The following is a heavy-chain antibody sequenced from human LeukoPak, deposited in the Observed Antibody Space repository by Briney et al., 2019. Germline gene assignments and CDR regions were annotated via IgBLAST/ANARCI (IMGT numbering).Heavy chain of an antibody. CDR1: GYSFTSYW. CDR3: ARGTNSYYGSGSYPDWFDP. Sequence: GESLKISCKGSGYSFTSYWISWVRQMPGKGLEWMGRIDPSDSYTNYSPSFQGHVTISADKSISTAYLQWSSLKASDTAMYYCARGTNSYYGSGSYPDWFDPWGQGTLVTVSS. CDR2: IDPSDSYT. J-gene: IGHJ5*02. D-gene: IGHD3-10*01. V-gene: IGHV5-10-1*01.